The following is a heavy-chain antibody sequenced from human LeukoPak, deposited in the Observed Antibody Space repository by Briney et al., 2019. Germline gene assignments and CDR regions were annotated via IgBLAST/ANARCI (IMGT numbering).Heavy chain of an antibody. J-gene: IGHJ4*02. CDR3: GRKAGDCGGGSCYSIDY. V-gene: IGHV1-69*05. D-gene: IGHD2-15*01. Sequence: ASVKVSCKAFGGSFSSEAISWVRQAPGQGLEWMGGIIPIFGTANYAQKFQGRVTITTDETTSTAYMEVSSLRCEDTAVYYCGRKAGDCGGGSCYSIDYWDQGPLVTVSS. CDR1: GGSFSSEA. CDR2: IIPIFGTA.